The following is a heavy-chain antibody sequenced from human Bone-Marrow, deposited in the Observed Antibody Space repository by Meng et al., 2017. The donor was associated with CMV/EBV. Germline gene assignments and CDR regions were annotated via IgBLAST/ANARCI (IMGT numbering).Heavy chain of an antibody. V-gene: IGHV3-21*01. CDR3: ARDPGSSWYTYYYGMDV. Sequence: GESLKISCAASGFTFSSYSMNWVRQAPGKGLEWVSSISSSSSYIYYADSVKGRFTISRDNAKNSLYLQMNSLRAEDTAVYYCARDPGSSWYTYYYGMDVWGQGTTVTVSS. CDR1: GFTFSSYS. CDR2: ISSSSSYI. D-gene: IGHD6-13*01. J-gene: IGHJ6*02.